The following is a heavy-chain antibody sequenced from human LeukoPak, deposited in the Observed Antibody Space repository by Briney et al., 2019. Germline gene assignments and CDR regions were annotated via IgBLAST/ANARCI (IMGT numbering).Heavy chain of an antibody. CDR3: AHHPISMEQLNWFDP. D-gene: IGHD6-13*01. CDR1: GFSLSTSVMC. Sequence: KQSGPTLVNPTQTLTLTRTFSGFSLSTSVMCVSWIRQPPGKALEWLARIDWDDDKYYSTSLKTRLTISKDTSKNQVVLTMTNMDPVDTATYYCAHHPISMEQLNWFDPWGQGTLVTVSS. J-gene: IGHJ5*02. CDR2: IDWDDDK. V-gene: IGHV2-70*12.